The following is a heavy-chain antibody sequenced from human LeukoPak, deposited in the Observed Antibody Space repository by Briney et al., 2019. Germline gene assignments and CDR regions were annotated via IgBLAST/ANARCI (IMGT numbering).Heavy chain of an antibody. CDR2: INHSGST. Sequence: PSETLSLTCAVYGGSFSGYYWSWTRQPPGEGLEWIGEINHSGSTNYNPSLKSRVTISVDTSKNQFSLKLSSVTAADTAVYYCYAMVRGVIGYWGQGTLVTVSS. CDR1: GGSFSGYY. D-gene: IGHD3-10*01. J-gene: IGHJ4*02. V-gene: IGHV4-34*01. CDR3: YAMVRGVIGY.